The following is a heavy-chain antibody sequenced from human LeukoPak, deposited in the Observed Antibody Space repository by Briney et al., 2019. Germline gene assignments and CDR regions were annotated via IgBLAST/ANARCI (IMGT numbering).Heavy chain of an antibody. CDR3: ARLTHSYYYDTRGYYSYYYMDV. J-gene: IGHJ6*03. CDR2: ISYSGTT. V-gene: IGHV4-39*01. D-gene: IGHD3-22*01. Sequence: PSETLSLTCIVSGGSISSSDYYWGWIRQPPGKGLEWIGRISYSGTTYYNPSLKRRVTIFVDTSNNQFSLKLTSLTAADTAVYYCARLTHSYYYDTRGYYSYYYMDVWGKGTTVTVSS. CDR1: GGSISSSDYY.